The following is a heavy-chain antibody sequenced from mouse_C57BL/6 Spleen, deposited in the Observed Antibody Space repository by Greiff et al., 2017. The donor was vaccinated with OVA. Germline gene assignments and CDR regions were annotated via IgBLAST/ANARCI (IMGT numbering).Heavy chain of an antibody. Sequence: LQQSGPELVKPGASVKISCKASGYTFTDYYMNWVKQSHGKSLEWIGDINPNNGGTSYNQKFKGKATLTVDKSSSTAYMELRSLTSEDSAVYYCARRAYDYDDYWGQGTTLTVSS. J-gene: IGHJ2*01. CDR2: INPNNGGT. D-gene: IGHD2-4*01. CDR1: GYTFTDYY. CDR3: ARRAYDYDDY. V-gene: IGHV1-26*01.